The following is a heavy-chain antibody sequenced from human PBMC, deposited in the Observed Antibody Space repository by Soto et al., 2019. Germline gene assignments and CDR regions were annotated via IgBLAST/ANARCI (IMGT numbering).Heavy chain of an antibody. V-gene: IGHV3-30*18. CDR1: GFIFSNYG. CDR2: ISYDGSRK. J-gene: IGHJ4*02. D-gene: IGHD5-12*01. Sequence: QVQLVESGGGVVQPGTSLTLSCSASGFIFSNYGMHWVRQAPGKGLEWVSIISYDGSRKHYIDSVKGRFTISRDNSKNTVGLQMNSLRAEDTAVYYCAKDIHPGRDTYHYGADYWGQGSLVAVST. CDR3: AKDIHPGRDTYHYGADY.